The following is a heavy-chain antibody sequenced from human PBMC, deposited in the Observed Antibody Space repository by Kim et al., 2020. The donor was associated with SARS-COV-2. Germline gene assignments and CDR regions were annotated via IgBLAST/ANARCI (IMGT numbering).Heavy chain of an antibody. J-gene: IGHJ4*02. Sequence: YHPPLKSRVTISVDTSKNPFSLKLSSVTAADTAVYYCAGGEVAAAGTFDYWGQGTLVTVSS. D-gene: IGHD6-13*01. CDR3: AGGEVAAAGTFDY. V-gene: IGHV4-59*09.